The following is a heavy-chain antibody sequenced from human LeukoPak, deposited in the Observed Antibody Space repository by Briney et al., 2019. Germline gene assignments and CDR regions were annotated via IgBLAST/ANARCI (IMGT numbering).Heavy chain of an antibody. CDR3: AREGATDAFDI. CDR1: GGSISSYY. D-gene: IGHD1-26*01. V-gene: IGHV4-59*01. J-gene: IGHJ3*02. Sequence: SETLSLTCTVSGGSISSYYWSWIRQPPGKGLEWIGYIYYSGSTNYNPSLKSRVTISVDTSKNQFSLKLSSVTAADTAVYYCAREGATDAFDIWGHGTMVTVSS. CDR2: IYYSGST.